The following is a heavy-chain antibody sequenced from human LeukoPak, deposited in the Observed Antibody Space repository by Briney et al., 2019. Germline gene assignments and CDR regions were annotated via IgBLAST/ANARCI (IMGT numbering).Heavy chain of an antibody. D-gene: IGHD3-9*01. J-gene: IGHJ4*02. CDR3: AKDDEYDILTGGNFDY. CDR2: ISGSGGST. Sequence: GGSLRLSCAASGFTFSSYAMSWVRQAPGKGLEWASAISGSGGSTYYADSVKGRFTISRDNSKNTLYLQMNSLRAEDTAVYYCAKDDEYDILTGGNFDYRGQGTLVTVSS. V-gene: IGHV3-23*01. CDR1: GFTFSSYA.